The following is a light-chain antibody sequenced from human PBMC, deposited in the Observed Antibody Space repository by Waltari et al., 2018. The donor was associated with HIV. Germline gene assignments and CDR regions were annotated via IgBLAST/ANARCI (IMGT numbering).Light chain of an antibody. Sequence: IGMTQTASARSASTHHSVTTSCRASQEIGTYLAWYQHKPGKVPELLMYSASTLQSGLPSRFNGSGSGTDFTLTIDCLQSEDFATYYCQQYYSYPQAFGQGTKLEIK. CDR3: QQYYSYPQA. CDR1: QEIGTY. CDR2: SAS. J-gene: IGKJ2*01. V-gene: IGKV1-8*01.